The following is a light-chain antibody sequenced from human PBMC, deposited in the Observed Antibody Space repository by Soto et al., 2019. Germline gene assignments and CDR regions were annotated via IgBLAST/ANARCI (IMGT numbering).Light chain of an antibody. CDR2: GAS. Sequence: EIVMTQFPATLSVSPGERATLSCRASQSVTTNLAWYQQKPGQAPRLLMYGASTRATGMPASFSGSGSGTEFILTISSLQSEDFAVYYCQQYHKWPLTFGGGTKVEI. CDR3: QQYHKWPLT. J-gene: IGKJ4*01. CDR1: QSVTTN. V-gene: IGKV3-15*01.